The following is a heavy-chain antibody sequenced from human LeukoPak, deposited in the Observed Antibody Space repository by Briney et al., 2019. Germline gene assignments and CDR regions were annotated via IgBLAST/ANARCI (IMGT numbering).Heavy chain of an antibody. Sequence: GGSLRLSCAASGFTFSTYAMTWVHQVPGKGPEWVSAISSSGADTHYADSVKGRFTISRDNSKNTLYLQMNSLRAEDTAVYYCSKRGSDSPSCFQHWGQGTLVTVSS. V-gene: IGHV3-23*01. J-gene: IGHJ1*01. D-gene: IGHD2-21*02. CDR2: ISSSGADT. CDR1: GFTFSTYA. CDR3: SKRGSDSPSCFQH.